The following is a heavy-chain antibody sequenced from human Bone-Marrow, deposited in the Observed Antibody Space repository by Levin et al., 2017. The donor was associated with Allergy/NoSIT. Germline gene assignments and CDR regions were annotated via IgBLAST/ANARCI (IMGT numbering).Heavy chain of an antibody. CDR2: MNPNSGNT. CDR1: GYTFTSYD. CDR3: ARAIYGGLRGGYGMDV. V-gene: IGHV1-8*01. J-gene: IGHJ6*02. D-gene: IGHD2/OR15-2a*01. Sequence: GESLKISCKASGYTFTSYDINWVRQATGQGLEWMGWMNPNSGNTGYAQKFQGRVTMTRNTSISTAYMELSSLRSEDTAVYYCARAIYGGLRGGYGMDVWGQGTTVTVSS.